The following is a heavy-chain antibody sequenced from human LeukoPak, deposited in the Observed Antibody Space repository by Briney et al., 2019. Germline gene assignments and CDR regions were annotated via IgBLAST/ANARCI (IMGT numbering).Heavy chain of an antibody. CDR2: IYRGGST. J-gene: IGHJ4*02. D-gene: IGHD6-19*01. V-gene: IGHV3-66*01. CDR3: ARDRIAVAGTFFDY. CDR1: GFTVSTDH. Sequence: AGSLTRTGAGSGFTVSTDHMSWVRQAPGKGLEWDSDIYRGGSTYYADSVKDRFTISRDNSKNTLYLQMNSLRADDTAVYYCARDRIAVAGTFFDYWGQGTLVTVSS.